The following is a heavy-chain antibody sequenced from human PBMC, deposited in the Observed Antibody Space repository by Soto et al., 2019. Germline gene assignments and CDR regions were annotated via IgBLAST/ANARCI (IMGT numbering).Heavy chain of an antibody. J-gene: IGHJ6*02. V-gene: IGHV1-2*04. CDR2: INPNSGGT. Sequence: VASVKVSCKASGYTFTGYYMHWVRQAPGQGLEWMGWINPNSGGTNYAQKFQGWVTMTRDTSISTAYMELSRLRSDDTAVYYCARDHGAIAAAGPDGGFYYYGMDVWGQGTTVTVSS. CDR1: GYTFTGYY. D-gene: IGHD6-13*01. CDR3: ARDHGAIAAAGPDGGFYYYGMDV.